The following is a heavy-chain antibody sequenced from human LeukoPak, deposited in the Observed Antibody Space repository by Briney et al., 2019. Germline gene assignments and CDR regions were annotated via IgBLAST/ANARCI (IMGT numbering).Heavy chain of an antibody. CDR1: GFTFDDYA. V-gene: IGHV3-9*01. J-gene: IGHJ4*02. Sequence: GRSLRLSCAASGFTFDDYAMYWVRQAPGKGLEWVSGISWNSGSIGYADSVKGRFTISRDNAKNSLYLQMNSLRAEDTALYYCAKDITNDYGDVGPFDYWGQGTLVTVSS. CDR3: AKDITNDYGDVGPFDY. D-gene: IGHD4-17*01. CDR2: ISWNSGSI.